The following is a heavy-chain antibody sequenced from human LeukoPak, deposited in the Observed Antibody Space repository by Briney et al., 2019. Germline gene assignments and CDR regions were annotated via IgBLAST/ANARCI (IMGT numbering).Heavy chain of an antibody. V-gene: IGHV4-34*01. D-gene: IGHD3-16*02. J-gene: IGHJ4*02. CDR2: INHSGST. Sequence: SETLSLTCAVYGGSFSGYYWSWIRQPPGKGLEWIGEINHSGSTNYNPSLKSRVTISVDTSKNQFSLKLSSVTAADTAVYYCARHRINDYVWGSYRYSGYFDYWGQGTLVTVSS. CDR3: ARHRINDYVWGSYRYSGYFDY. CDR1: GGSFSGYY.